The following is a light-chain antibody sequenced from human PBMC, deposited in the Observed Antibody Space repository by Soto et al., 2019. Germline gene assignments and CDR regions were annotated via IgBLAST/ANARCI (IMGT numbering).Light chain of an antibody. CDR3: QQYNSYSLT. V-gene: IGKV1-5*03. J-gene: IGKJ1*01. CDR2: QAS. Sequence: DIQMTQSPSALSASVGDRVTIRCRASQTISSWLAWYQQKPGEAPRLLIYQASSLETEVPSRFSGSGSGTEFTLTISSLQPGDFATYYCQQYNSYSLTFGQGTKVDIK. CDR1: QTISSW.